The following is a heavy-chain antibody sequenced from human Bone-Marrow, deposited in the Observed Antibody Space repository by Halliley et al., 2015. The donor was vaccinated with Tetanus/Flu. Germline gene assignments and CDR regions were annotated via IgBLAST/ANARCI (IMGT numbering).Heavy chain of an antibody. Sequence: SLRLSCAASGSSVTTNYMSWVRRAPGKGLEWVSLLYTGGTTHYADSVKGRFAVSTDNSRNTLFLQMSGLRAEDTAMYYCARLLEAPSGEFRYFDYWGQGTLVTVSS. CDR1: GSSVTTNY. CDR2: LYTGGTT. V-gene: IGHV3-53*01. D-gene: IGHD3-16*01. CDR3: ARLLEAPSGEFRYFDY. J-gene: IGHJ4*02.